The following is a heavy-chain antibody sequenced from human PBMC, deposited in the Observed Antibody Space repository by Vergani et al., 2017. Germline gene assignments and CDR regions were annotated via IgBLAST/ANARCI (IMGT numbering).Heavy chain of an antibody. V-gene: IGHV4-59*11. CDR2: VHYSGTT. CDR3: ARGLLTEY. Sequence: QVQLQQSGPGLVKPSETLSLTCTVSDDSIRNHYWSWIRQPPGKGLEWIGSVHYSGTTYNNPSLKSRITISVDTSKNQFSVKVTAVTAADTAVYYCARGLLTEYWGRGTLVTVSS. D-gene: IGHD1-26*01. CDR1: DDSIRNHY. J-gene: IGHJ4*02.